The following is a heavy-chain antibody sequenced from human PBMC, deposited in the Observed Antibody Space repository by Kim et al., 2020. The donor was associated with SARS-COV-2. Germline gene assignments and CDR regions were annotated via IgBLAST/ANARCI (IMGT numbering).Heavy chain of an antibody. V-gene: IGHV3-66*01. D-gene: IGHD5-12*01. CDR2: IYAGGNT. J-gene: IGHJ4*02. CDR1: GFTVSSTY. CDR3: ARGAGCGSFDF. Sequence: GGSLRLSCAASGFTVSSTYMSWVRQAPGKGLEWVSVIYAGGNTYYADSVKGRLTISKDNSKNTVFLQMNSLRDEDTAVYYCARGAGCGSFDFRGQGTLV.